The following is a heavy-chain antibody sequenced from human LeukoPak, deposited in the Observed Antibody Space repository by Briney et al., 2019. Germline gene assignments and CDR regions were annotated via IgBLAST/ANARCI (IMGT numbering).Heavy chain of an antibody. V-gene: IGHV1-46*03. D-gene: IGHD2-2*01. CDR2: INPSGGST. CDR3: ARDSGYCSSTSCYRDFVSY. J-gene: IGHJ4*02. CDR1: GYTFTSYY. Sequence: GASVKVSCKASGYTFTSYYMHWVRQAPGQGLEWMGIINPSGGSTSYAQKFQGRVTMTRDTSTSTVYMELSSLRSEDTAVYYCARDSGYCSSTSCYRDFVSYWGQGTLVTVSS.